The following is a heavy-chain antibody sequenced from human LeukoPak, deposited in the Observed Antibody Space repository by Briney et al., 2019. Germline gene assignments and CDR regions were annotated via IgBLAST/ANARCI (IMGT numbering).Heavy chain of an antibody. CDR2: IRSKANSYAT. CDR1: GFTFSGSA. V-gene: IGHV3-73*01. CDR3: TRHLTRGYSGYDPRIYYYYYMDV. D-gene: IGHD5-12*01. Sequence: GGSLRLSCAASGFTFSGSAMHWVRQASGKGLEWVGRIRSKANSYATAYAASVKGRFTISRDDSKNTAYLQMNSLKTEDTAVYYCTRHLTRGYSGYDPRIYYYYYMDVWGKGTTVTISS. J-gene: IGHJ6*03.